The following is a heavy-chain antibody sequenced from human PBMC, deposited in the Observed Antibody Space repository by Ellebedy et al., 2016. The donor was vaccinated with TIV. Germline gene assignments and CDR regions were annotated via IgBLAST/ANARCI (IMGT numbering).Heavy chain of an antibody. J-gene: IGHJ4*02. D-gene: IGHD3-9*01. Sequence: SETLSLTCTVSNYSISSGSYWGWIRQPPGKGLEWIGSIYHIGSTYYNPSLKSRVTISVDTSKNQPYLKLSSVTAADTAVYYCASGYYDTLTGSTGGDFDSWGQGTLVTVSS. CDR2: IYHIGST. CDR3: ASGYYDTLTGSTGGDFDS. V-gene: IGHV4-38-2*02. CDR1: NYSISSGSY.